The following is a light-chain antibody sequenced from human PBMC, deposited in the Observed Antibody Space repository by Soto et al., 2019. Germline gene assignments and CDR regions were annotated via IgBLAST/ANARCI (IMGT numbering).Light chain of an antibody. Sequence: QSVLPQPPSVSGAPGQRVTISCTGSSSNIGAGYDVHWYQQLPGTAPNLLIYGNSNRPSGVPDRFSGSKSGTSASLAITGLQAEDEADYYCQSYDSSLSGCVFGGGTKLTVL. CDR2: GNS. J-gene: IGLJ3*02. CDR3: QSYDSSLSGCV. CDR1: SSNIGAGYD. V-gene: IGLV1-40*01.